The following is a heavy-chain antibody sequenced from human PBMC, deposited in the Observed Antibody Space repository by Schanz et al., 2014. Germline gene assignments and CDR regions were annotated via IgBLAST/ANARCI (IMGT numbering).Heavy chain of an antibody. V-gene: IGHV3-15*01. Sequence: EVKMVESGGGLVKPGGSLRLSCAASGFNFSSYSLNWVRQAPGKGLQWVARIKSKTDGGTRDYAAPVKGRFTISTDDSKNTVYLQMNSLQPEDTAVYYCTADLWFGAVWGVWWGQGTLVTVSS. J-gene: IGHJ4*02. CDR1: GFNFSSYS. CDR2: IKSKTDGGTR. CDR3: TADLWFGAVWGVW. D-gene: IGHD3-10*01.